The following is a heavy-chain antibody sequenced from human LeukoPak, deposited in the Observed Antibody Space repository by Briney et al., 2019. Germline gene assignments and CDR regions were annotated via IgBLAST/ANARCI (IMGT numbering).Heavy chain of an antibody. CDR1: GYTFTGYY. CDR3: AIPSSGYYYFDY. CDR2: INPNSGGT. Sequence: ASVKVSCKASGYTFTGYYMNWVRQAPGQGLEWMGWINPNSGGTNYAQKFQGRVTMTRDTSISTAYMELSRLRSDDTAVYYCAIPSSGYYYFDYWGQGTLVTVSS. D-gene: IGHD3-22*01. V-gene: IGHV1-2*02. J-gene: IGHJ4*02.